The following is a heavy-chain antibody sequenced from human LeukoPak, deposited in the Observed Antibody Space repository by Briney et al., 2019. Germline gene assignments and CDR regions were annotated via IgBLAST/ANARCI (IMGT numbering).Heavy chain of an antibody. V-gene: IGHV3-9*01. CDR1: GFTFDDYA. CDR3: AKVVNYYDSSGQFQH. CDR2: ISWNSGAI. J-gene: IGHJ1*01. D-gene: IGHD3-22*01. Sequence: GGSLRLSCAASGFTFDDYAIHWVRQAPGKGLEWVSGISWNSGAIGYADSVKGRFTISRDNAKNSLYLQMNSLRVEDTALYYCAKVVNYYDSSGQFQHWGQGTLVTVSS.